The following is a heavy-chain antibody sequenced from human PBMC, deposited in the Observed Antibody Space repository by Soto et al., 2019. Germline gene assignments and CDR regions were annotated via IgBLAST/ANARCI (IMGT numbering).Heavy chain of an antibody. CDR2: FDPEDGET. J-gene: IGHJ6*03. V-gene: IGHV1-24*01. CDR3: ATSGLSGDGIWVNYYYYMDV. Sequence: ASVKVSCKVSGYTLTELSMHWVRQAPGKGLEWMGGFDPEDGETIYAQKFQGRVTMTEDTSTDTAYMELSSLRSEDTAVYYCATSGLSGDGIWVNYYYYMDVWGKGTTVTVSS. CDR1: GYTLTELS. D-gene: IGHD3-9*01.